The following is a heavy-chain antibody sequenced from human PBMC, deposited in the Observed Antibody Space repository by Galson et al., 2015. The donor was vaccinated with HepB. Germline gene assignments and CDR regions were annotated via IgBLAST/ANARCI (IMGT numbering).Heavy chain of an antibody. J-gene: IGHJ4*02. CDR2: INTNTGNP. CDR3: ARSNTSLPYSSSFY. CDR1: GYTFTSYA. D-gene: IGHD6-13*01. Sequence: SVKVSCKASGYTFTSYAMNWVRQAPGQGLEWMGWINTNTGNPTYAQGFTGRFVFSLDTSVSTAYLQISSLKAEDTAVYYCARSNTSLPYSSSFYWGQGTLVTVSS. V-gene: IGHV7-4-1*02.